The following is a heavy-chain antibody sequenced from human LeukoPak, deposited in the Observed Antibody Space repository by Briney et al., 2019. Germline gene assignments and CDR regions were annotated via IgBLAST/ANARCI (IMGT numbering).Heavy chain of an antibody. CDR2: ISGSGGST. V-gene: IGHV3-23*01. CDR1: GFTFSSYA. D-gene: IGHD3-9*01. J-gene: IGHJ4*02. Sequence: PGGSLRLSCAASGFTFSSYAMSWVRQAPGKGLEWVSAISGSGGSTYYADSVKGRFTISRDNSKNTLYLQMNSLRAEDTAVYYCAKDWDYDILTGYYNYWGQGTLVTVSS. CDR3: AKDWDYDILTGYYNY.